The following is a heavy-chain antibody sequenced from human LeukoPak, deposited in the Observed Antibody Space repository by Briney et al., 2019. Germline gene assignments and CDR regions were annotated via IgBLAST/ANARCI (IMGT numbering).Heavy chain of an antibody. D-gene: IGHD6-6*01. CDR1: GGSISSHY. J-gene: IGHJ6*03. Sequence: SETLSLTCTVSGGSISSHYWRWIRQPPGKGLEWIGYIYYSGSTNYNPSLQSRVTISVDTSKNQFSLKLSSVTAADTAVYYCARERSSSYYMDVWGKGTTVTVSS. CDR2: IYYSGST. CDR3: ARERSSSYYMDV. V-gene: IGHV4-59*11.